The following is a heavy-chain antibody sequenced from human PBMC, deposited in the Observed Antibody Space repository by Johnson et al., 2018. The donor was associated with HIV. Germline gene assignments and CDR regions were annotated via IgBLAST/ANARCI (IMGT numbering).Heavy chain of an antibody. V-gene: IGHV3-20*04. D-gene: IGHD1-26*01. Sequence: VQLVESGGGLVQPGGSLRVSCAASGCTVSNNYMSRVRQAPGKGLEWVSGINWNGGSTGYADSVKGRFTISRDNAKNSLYLQMNSLRAGDTALYYCARAYSGSYAPRRAFDIGGQGTMVTVSS. CDR3: ARAYSGSYAPRRAFDI. CDR1: GCTVSNNY. J-gene: IGHJ3*02. CDR2: INWNGGST.